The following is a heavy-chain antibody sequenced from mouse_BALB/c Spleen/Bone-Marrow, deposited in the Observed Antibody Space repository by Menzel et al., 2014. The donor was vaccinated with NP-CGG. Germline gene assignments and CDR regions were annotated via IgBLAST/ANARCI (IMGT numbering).Heavy chain of an antibody. CDR1: GYTFTSYW. CDR2: IYPGSGST. J-gene: IGHJ3*01. D-gene: IGHD2-14*01. V-gene: IGHV1S22*01. CDR3: TVRRFAY. Sequence: LQQSGSELVRPGASVKLSCKASGYTFTSYWMHWVKQRHGQGLEWIGNIYPGSGSTNYDEKFKSKGTLTVDTSSSTAYMPLSSLTSEDSAVYYCTVRRFAYWGQGTLVTVSA.